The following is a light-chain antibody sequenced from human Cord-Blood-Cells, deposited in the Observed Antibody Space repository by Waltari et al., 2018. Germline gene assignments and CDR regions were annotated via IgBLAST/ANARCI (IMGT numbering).Light chain of an antibody. J-gene: IGKJ1*01. V-gene: IGKV1-39*01. Sequence: DIQMNQPPSSLSASVGDSVTITCRASASISSYLNWYQQKPGKAPKRLIYAASSLQRGVPSRFIGSGSGTDFTLTISSLQPEDFATYYCQQSYSTPLWTFGQGTKVEIK. CDR1: ASISSY. CDR2: AAS. CDR3: QQSYSTPLWT.